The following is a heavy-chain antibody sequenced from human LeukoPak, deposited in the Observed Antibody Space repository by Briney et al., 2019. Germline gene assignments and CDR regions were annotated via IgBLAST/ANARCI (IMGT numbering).Heavy chain of an antibody. V-gene: IGHV3-23*01. CDR3: AKAEKSIAAAGVDWFDP. Sequence: GGSLRLSCAASGFTFSSYAMSWVRQAPGKGLEWVSAISGSGGSTYYADSVKGRFTISRDNSKNTLYLQMNSLRAEDTAVNYCAKAEKSIAAAGVDWFDPWGQGTLVTVSS. D-gene: IGHD6-13*01. CDR1: GFTFSSYA. J-gene: IGHJ5*02. CDR2: ISGSGGST.